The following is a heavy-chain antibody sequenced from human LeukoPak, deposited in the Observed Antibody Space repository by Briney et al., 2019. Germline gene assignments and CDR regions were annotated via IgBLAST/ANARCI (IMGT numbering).Heavy chain of an antibody. J-gene: IGHJ5*02. CDR2: ISYDGSNK. D-gene: IGHD5-24*01. V-gene: IGHV3-30*18. CDR1: GFTVSSNY. Sequence: GGSLRLSCAASGFTVSSNYMSWVRQAPGKGLEWVAVISYDGSNKYYADSVKGRFTISRDNSKNTLYLQMNSLRAEDTAVYYCAKSPASERWLPNWFDPWGQGTLVTVSS. CDR3: AKSPASERWLPNWFDP.